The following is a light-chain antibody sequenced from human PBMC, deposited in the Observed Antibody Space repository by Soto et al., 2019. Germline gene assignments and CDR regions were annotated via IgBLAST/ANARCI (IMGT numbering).Light chain of an antibody. CDR1: QGVSSY. CDR2: SAS. Sequence: IQLTQSPSSLSASVGDRVIITCRASQGVSSYLAWYQQKPGKAPKLLVYSASTLQSGVPSRFSGSGSGTDFTLTISSLQPEDFATYYCQQLHSFPLTFGPGTKVDIK. J-gene: IGKJ3*01. CDR3: QQLHSFPLT. V-gene: IGKV1-9*01.